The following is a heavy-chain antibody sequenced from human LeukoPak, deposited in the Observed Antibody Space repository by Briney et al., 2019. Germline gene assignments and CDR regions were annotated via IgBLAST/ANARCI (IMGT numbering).Heavy chain of an antibody. CDR2: INPNSGGT. J-gene: IGHJ4*02. V-gene: IGHV1-2*02. CDR3: ARVGYYYDSSGHRVPDY. Sequence: ASVKVSCKASGYTFTGYYMHWVRQAPGQGLAWMGLINPNSGGTNYEQKFQGRVTMTRDTSISTAYMELSRMRSDDTAVYYCARVGYYYDSSGHRVPDYWGQGTLVTVSS. D-gene: IGHD3-22*01. CDR1: GYTFTGYY.